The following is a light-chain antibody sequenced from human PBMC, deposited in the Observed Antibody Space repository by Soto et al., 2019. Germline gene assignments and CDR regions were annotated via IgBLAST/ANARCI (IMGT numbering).Light chain of an antibody. CDR3: QQSYNIPLT. J-gene: IGKJ3*01. Sequence: DIQMTQSPSSLSASVGDTVTITCRASQTINSYLNWYQQKPGQAPKLLIYVASSLQSGVPSRFSGRGSGTDFTLTICSLEPEDFATYYCQQSYNIPLTFGPGTKVDIK. V-gene: IGKV1-39*01. CDR1: QTINSY. CDR2: VAS.